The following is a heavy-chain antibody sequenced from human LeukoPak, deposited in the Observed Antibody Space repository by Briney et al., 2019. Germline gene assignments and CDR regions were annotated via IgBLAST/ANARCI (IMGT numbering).Heavy chain of an antibody. Sequence: ASVKVSRKASGGTFSSYAISWVRQAPGQGLEWMGRIIPIFGIANYAQMFQGRVTITADKSTSTAYMELSSLRSEDTAVYYCARVREYYYDSSGFSLHYWGQGNLVTVSS. CDR3: ARVREYYYDSSGFSLHY. J-gene: IGHJ4*02. CDR1: GGTFSSYA. D-gene: IGHD3-22*01. V-gene: IGHV1-69*04. CDR2: IIPIFGIA.